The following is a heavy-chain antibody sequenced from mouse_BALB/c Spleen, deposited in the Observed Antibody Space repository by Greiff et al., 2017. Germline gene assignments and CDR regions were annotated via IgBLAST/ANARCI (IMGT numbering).Heavy chain of an antibody. D-gene: IGHD1-3*01. Sequence: VPLQPSGAVLARPGAPVKMSCQGSGYTFSRYTMHWVKQRPGQGLEWIGYINPSSGYTNYNQKFKDKATLTADKSSSTAYMQLSSLTSEDSAVYYCARADQLGYWGQGTTLTVSS. CDR1: GYTFSRYT. J-gene: IGHJ2*01. CDR2: INPSSGYT. V-gene: IGHV1-4*01. CDR3: ARADQLGY.